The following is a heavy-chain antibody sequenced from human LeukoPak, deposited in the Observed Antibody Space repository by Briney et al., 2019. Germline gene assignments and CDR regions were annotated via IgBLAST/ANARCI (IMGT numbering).Heavy chain of an antibody. CDR3: ARAFTTAAGLFDT. D-gene: IGHD6-13*01. CDR1: GFTVSSSY. CDR2: IYSGGDT. J-gene: IGHJ4*02. V-gene: IGHV3-66*02. Sequence: GGSLRLSCAASGFTVSSSYMSWVRQAPGKGLEWVSVIYSGGDTHYAGSVKGRFTISRDNSVNTLYLQMNSLRTEDTAVYYCARAFTTAAGLFDTWGQGTLVTVSS.